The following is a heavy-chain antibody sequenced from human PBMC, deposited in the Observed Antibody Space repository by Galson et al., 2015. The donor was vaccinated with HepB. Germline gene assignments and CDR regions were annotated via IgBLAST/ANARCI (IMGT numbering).Heavy chain of an antibody. CDR2: ISGSGGST. V-gene: IGHV3-23*01. Sequence: SLRLSCAASGFTFSSYAMSWVRQAPGKGLEWVSAISGSGGSTYYADSVKGRCTISRDNSKNTLYLQMNSLRAEDTAVYYCAKGGGGELFYYWGQGTLVTVSS. CDR1: GFTFSSYA. J-gene: IGHJ4*02. D-gene: IGHD3-10*01. CDR3: AKGGGGELFYY.